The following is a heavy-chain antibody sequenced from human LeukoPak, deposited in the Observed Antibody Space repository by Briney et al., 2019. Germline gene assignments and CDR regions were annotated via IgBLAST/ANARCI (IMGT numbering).Heavy chain of an antibody. V-gene: IGHV1-2*02. Sequence: ASVKISCKASGYTFTSYAMHWVRQAPGQGLEWMGWITPSGGTNYPQKFQGRVAITRDTSITTAYMDLSRLTSDDTAVYYCARDRYGDGFAHFDYWGQGALVTVSS. D-gene: IGHD5-24*01. CDR1: GYTFTSYA. CDR3: ARDRYGDGFAHFDY. CDR2: ITPSGGT. J-gene: IGHJ4*02.